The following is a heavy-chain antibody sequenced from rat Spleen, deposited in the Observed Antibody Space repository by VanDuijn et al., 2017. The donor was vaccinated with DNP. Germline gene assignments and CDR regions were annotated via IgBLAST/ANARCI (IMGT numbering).Heavy chain of an antibody. J-gene: IGHJ2*01. D-gene: IGHD4-3*01. CDR2: ITSSGGST. Sequence: EVPLVESGGGLVQPGRSLKLSCVASGFTFNNYWMTWIRQVPGKGLEWVASITSSGGSTYYPDSVKGRFTISRDNAKNTLYLQMNSLRSEDTATYYCTRGGTYYFDYWGQGVLVTVSS. CDR3: TRGGTYYFDY. CDR1: GFTFNNYW. V-gene: IGHV5-31*01.